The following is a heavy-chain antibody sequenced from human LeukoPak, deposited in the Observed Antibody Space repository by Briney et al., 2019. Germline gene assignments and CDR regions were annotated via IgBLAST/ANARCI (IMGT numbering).Heavy chain of an antibody. CDR2: ISGDGRRT. CDR3: AKDLSGSYSCDY. V-gene: IGHV3-64D*08. Sequence: PGGPLRLSCSASGFTFSDYGLYWVRQAPGQGMELVSRISGDGRRTDYADLVKGRFNISRDNSKNTLYLQMSSLRPEDTAVYFWAKDLSGSYSCDYGGQGTLVTVSS. CDR1: GFTFSDYG. J-gene: IGHJ4*02. D-gene: IGHD1-26*01.